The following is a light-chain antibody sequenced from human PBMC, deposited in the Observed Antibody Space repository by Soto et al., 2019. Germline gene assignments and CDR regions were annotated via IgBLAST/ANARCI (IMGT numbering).Light chain of an antibody. CDR3: LHDYEFPYT. CDR1: QDIRAD. V-gene: IGKV1-6*01. J-gene: IGKJ3*01. CDR2: SAS. Sequence: AIQMTQSPSSLCASVGDRVTITCRASQDIRADLAWYQQKPGKAPKLLIYSASSLPSGVPSRFSGSGSGTDFTLTISSQQPEDFATYFCLHDYEFPYTFGPGTRVDIK.